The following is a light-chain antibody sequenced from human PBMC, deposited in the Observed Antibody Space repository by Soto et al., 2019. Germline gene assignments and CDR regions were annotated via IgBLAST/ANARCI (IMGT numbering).Light chain of an antibody. J-gene: IGKJ5*01. CDR3: QQSYSTLSIT. V-gene: IGKV1-39*01. CDR2: AAS. Sequence: DIQMTQSPSSLSASVGDRVTITCRASESISRHLNWYQQKPGKAPNLLIYAASSLQNGVPSRFSGSGSGTDFTLTISNLQPEDFATYYCQQSYSTLSITFGQGTPLEIK. CDR1: ESISRH.